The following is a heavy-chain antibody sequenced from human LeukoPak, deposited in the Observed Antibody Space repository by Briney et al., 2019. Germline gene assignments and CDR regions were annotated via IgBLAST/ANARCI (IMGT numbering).Heavy chain of an antibody. CDR2: INHSGST. D-gene: IGHD3-10*01. V-gene: IGHV4-34*01. CDR3: SRFSFGRNWFDP. Sequence: PSETLSLTCAVCGGSFSGYYWSWIRQPPGKGLEWIGEINHSGSTNYNPSLKSRVTISVDTSKNQFSLKLSSVTAADTAVYYCSRFSFGRNWFDPWGQGTLVTVSS. CDR1: GGSFSGYY. J-gene: IGHJ5*02.